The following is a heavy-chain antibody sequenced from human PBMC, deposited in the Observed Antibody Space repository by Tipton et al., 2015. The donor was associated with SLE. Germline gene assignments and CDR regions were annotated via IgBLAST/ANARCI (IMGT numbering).Heavy chain of an antibody. CDR1: GGSISNYY. V-gene: IGHV4-4*07. J-gene: IGHJ4*02. CDR3: ARDHPVAGPFDY. D-gene: IGHD6-19*01. CDR2: IYTSGST. Sequence: TLSLTCTVSGGSISNYYCSWIRQPAGKGLEWIVRIYTSGSTNYNPSLKSRVTMSVDTSKNQFSLKLSSVTAADTAVYYCARDHPVAGPFDYWGQGTLVTVSS.